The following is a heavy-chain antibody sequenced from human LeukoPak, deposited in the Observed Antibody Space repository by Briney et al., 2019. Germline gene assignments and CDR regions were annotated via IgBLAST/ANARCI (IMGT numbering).Heavy chain of an antibody. CDR1: GYTFTDYY. CDR3: ARRDGGRDGMDV. J-gene: IGHJ6*02. CDR2: LNPNTLVT. D-gene: IGHD2-15*01. V-gene: IGHV1-2*02. Sequence: ASVKVSCRASGYTFTDYYMHWVRQAPGQGLEWMGWLNPNTLVTNYAQHFQGRVSMTWDTSISTGYMDLHSLTSDDTVVYYCARRDGGRDGMDVWGQGTTVTVSS.